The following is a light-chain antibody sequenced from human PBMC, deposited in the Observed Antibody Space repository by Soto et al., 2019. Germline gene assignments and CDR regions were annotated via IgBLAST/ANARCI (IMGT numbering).Light chain of an antibody. CDR1: QSISSY. V-gene: IGKV1-39*01. CDR3: QQSYSTPQT. CDR2: AAS. J-gene: IGKJ1*01. Sequence: DIQMTQSPSSLSASVGDRVTITCRASQSISSYLNWYQQKPGKAPKLLIYAASSLQSGVPSRFSGSGSGTDFTLTISSLQPEDFATYDCQQSYSTPQTFGQGTKWISN.